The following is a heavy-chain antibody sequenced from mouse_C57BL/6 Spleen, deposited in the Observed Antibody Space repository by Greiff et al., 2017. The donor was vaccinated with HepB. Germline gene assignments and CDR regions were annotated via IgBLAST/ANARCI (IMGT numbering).Heavy chain of an antibody. CDR3: ARSMTTVVASKFAY. V-gene: IGHV1-52*01. Sequence: QVQLQQPGAELVRPGSSVKLSCKASGYTFTSYWMHWVKQRPIQGLEWIGNIDPSDSETHYNQKFKDKATLTVDKSSSTAYMQLSSLTSEDSAVYYCARSMTTVVASKFAYWGQGTLVTVSA. CDR1: GYTFTSYW. CDR2: IDPSDSET. J-gene: IGHJ3*01. D-gene: IGHD1-1*01.